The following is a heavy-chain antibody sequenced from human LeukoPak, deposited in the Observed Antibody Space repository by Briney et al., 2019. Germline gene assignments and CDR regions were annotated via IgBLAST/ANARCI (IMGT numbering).Heavy chain of an antibody. CDR1: GFTFSHYS. J-gene: IGHJ5*02. V-gene: IGHV3-21*05. CDR3: ARDVGFNNGWPA. CDR2: ISVGGSDE. D-gene: IGHD6-19*01. Sequence: GGSLRLSCAASGFTFSHYSMNWVRQAPGKGLEWISYISVGGSDEDYAESVKGRFSISRDNAKNSLFLQMNSLRVEDTAVYYCARDVGFNNGWPAWGQGTLVTVSS.